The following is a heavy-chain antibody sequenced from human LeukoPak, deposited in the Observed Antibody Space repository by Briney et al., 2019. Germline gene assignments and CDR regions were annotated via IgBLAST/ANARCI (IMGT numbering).Heavy chain of an antibody. Sequence: ASVKVSCKASGYTFTDYYMHWVRQAPGQGLEWMGWTNPNGGGTNYAQDFQGRVTMTRDSSISTAYMDLGRLTSDDTAVYYCARGPTVTTFDYWGQGTLVTVSS. J-gene: IGHJ4*02. V-gene: IGHV1-2*02. CDR3: ARGPTVTTFDY. CDR1: GYTFTDYY. CDR2: TNPNGGGT. D-gene: IGHD4-17*01.